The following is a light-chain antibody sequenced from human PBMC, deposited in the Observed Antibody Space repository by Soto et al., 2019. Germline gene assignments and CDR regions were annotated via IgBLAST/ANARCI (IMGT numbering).Light chain of an antibody. CDR1: QSVNHW. V-gene: IGKV1-5*01. J-gene: IGKJ1*01. CDR3: QQYSTYRT. CDR2: DAS. Sequence: DIQMTPSPSTLSASVGDRVTITCRASQSVNHWLAWYQQKPGKAPKVLIYDASSLESGVPSRFSGSGSGTEFTLTISSLQPDDSATYYCQQYSTYRTFGQGTKVEIK.